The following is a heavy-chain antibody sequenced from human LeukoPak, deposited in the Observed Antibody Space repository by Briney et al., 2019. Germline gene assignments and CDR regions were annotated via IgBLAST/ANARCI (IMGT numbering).Heavy chain of an antibody. Sequence: PGGSLRLSCAASGFTLSTYSMSWVRQAPGKGLEWVSYISSISSIIYYADSVKGRFTISRDNARNSLYLQMNSLRAEDTAVYYCTRPRPGTEAGQPNFDSGGQGTLVTVSS. D-gene: IGHD6-13*01. CDR3: TRPRPGTEAGQPNFDS. CDR2: ISSISSII. J-gene: IGHJ4*02. CDR1: GFTLSTYS. V-gene: IGHV3-48*01.